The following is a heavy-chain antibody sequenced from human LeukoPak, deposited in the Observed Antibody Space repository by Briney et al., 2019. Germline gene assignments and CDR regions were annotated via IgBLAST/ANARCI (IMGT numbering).Heavy chain of an antibody. CDR1: GYTFTSYD. Sequence: ASVKVSCKASGYTFTSYDINWVRQATGQGLEWMGWMNPNSGNIGYAQKFQGRVTMTSNTSISTAYMELSSLRSEDTAVYYCARGMIYRWFDPWGQGTLVTVSS. CDR3: ARGMIYRWFDP. J-gene: IGHJ5*02. V-gene: IGHV1-8*01. CDR2: MNPNSGNI. D-gene: IGHD3/OR15-3a*01.